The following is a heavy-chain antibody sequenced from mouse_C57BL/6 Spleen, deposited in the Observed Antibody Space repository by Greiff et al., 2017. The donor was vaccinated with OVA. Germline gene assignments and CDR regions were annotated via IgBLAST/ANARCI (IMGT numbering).Heavy chain of an antibody. CDR1: GFTFSSYA. D-gene: IGHD2-3*01. J-gene: IGHJ4*01. V-gene: IGHV5-4*01. CDR3: ARDDGYYDAMDY. Sequence: EVKLMESGGGLVKPGGSLKLSCAASGFTFSSYAMSWVRQTPEQRLEWVATISDGGSYTYYPDNVKGRFTISRDNAKNNLYLQMSHLKSEDTAMYDCARDDGYYDAMDYWGQGTSVTVSS. CDR2: ISDGGSYT.